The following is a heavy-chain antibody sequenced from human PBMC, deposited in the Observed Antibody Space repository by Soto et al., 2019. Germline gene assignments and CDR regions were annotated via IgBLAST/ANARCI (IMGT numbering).Heavy chain of an antibody. J-gene: IGHJ4*02. V-gene: IGHV4-59*01. Sequence: SETLSLTCTVSGASISGYYWGWTRQPPGKGLEWIGSIYYTGSTKYNPSLKSRVTISVDRSNNQFSLKVTSVTAADTAIYYCARAGDYGDSDYWGQGILVTVSS. CDR3: ARAGDYGDSDY. CDR2: IYYTGST. D-gene: IGHD4-17*01. CDR1: GASISGYY.